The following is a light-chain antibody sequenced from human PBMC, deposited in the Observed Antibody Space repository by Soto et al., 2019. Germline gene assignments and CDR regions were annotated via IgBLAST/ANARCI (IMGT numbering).Light chain of an antibody. J-gene: IGLJ1*01. V-gene: IGLV2-14*03. CDR3: SSYTTSNTRQIV. CDR2: DVS. CDR1: SSDVVGYNY. Sequence: QSALTQPASVSGSPGQSTTISCTGTSSDVVGYNYVSWYQHHPGKAPKLIIFDVSNRPSGVSNPFSGSKSGNTASLTISGLQPEDEADYYCSSYTTSNTRQIVFGTGTKVTVL.